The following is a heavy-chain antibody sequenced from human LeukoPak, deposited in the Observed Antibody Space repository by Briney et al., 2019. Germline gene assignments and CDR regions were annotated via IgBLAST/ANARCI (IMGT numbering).Heavy chain of an antibody. CDR2: IYYSGST. V-gene: IGHV4-59*12. Sequence: SETLSLTCTVSGGSISTYYWNWIRQPPGKGLEWIGYIYYSGSTYYNPSLKSRVTISVDTSKNQFSLKLSSVTAADTAVYYCARERIAVAGLFDYWGQGTLVTVSS. J-gene: IGHJ4*02. CDR1: GGSISTYY. CDR3: ARERIAVAGLFDY. D-gene: IGHD6-19*01.